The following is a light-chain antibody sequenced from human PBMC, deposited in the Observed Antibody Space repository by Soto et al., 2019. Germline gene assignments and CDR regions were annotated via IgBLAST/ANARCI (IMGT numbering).Light chain of an antibody. J-gene: IGLJ1*01. CDR1: SNDVGGYNY. CDR2: EVS. CDR3: SSFTSTSTFV. Sequence: QSALTQPASVSGSPGQSITISGTGTSNDVGGYNYVSWFQQHPGKAPKLLIFEVSNRPSGVSNRFSGSKSGNTASLTISGLQAEDEADYYCSSFTSTSTFVFGTGTKVTVL. V-gene: IGLV2-14*01.